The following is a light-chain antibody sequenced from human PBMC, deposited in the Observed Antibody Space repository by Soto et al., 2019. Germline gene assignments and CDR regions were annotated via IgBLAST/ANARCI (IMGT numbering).Light chain of an antibody. V-gene: IGLV2-14*03. Sequence: QSALTQPASVFGSPGQSITISCTGTSSDVGGYNFVSWYQQHPGKAPKLTIYEVSNRPSGVSNRFSGSKSGNTASLTISGLQPEDEADYYCSSYTTSSTVVFGTGTKVTVL. CDR1: SSDVGGYNF. CDR2: EVS. J-gene: IGLJ1*01. CDR3: SSYTTSSTVV.